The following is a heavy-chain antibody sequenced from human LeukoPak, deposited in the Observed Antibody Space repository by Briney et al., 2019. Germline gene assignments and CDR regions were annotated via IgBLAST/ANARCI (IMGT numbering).Heavy chain of an antibody. V-gene: IGHV3-30*02. Sequence: AGSLRLSCAASGFTFSINDMHWVRQAPGKGLVWVAFIRYDGSDKYYAESVKGRFTISRDNSKNTLYLQMNSLRTEDTAVYYCAKANRGSYYGLGDYFDYWGQGTLVTVSS. J-gene: IGHJ4*02. CDR2: IRYDGSDK. D-gene: IGHD1-26*01. CDR3: AKANRGSYYGLGDYFDY. CDR1: GFTFSIND.